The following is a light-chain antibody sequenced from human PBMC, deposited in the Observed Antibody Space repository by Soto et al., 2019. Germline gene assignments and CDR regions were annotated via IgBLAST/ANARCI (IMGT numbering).Light chain of an antibody. CDR3: QQSYSTSYS. J-gene: IGKJ2*03. Sequence: DIQMTQSPSSLSASVGDRVTITCRASQSISSYLNWYQKKPGNAPKLLIYAASSLQSGVPSRFSGSGSGTDFTISISSLQAEEFATYYCQQSYSTSYSFGQWSKLEIK. V-gene: IGKV1-39*01. CDR1: QSISSY. CDR2: AAS.